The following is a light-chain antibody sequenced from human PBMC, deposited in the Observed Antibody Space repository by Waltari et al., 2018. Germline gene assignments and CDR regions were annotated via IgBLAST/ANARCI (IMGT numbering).Light chain of an antibody. CDR3: ASWDDSLNGHWV. J-gene: IGLJ3*02. Sequence: QSVLTQPPSASGTPGQRVTISCSGRASTLRGTLVNCYQQLPGKAPKLLIYRSDQRPSGVPDRFSGSKTGTSASLAISGLQSDDEADYFCASWDDSLNGHWVFGGGTKVTVL. CDR2: RSD. V-gene: IGLV1-44*01. CDR1: ASTLRGTL.